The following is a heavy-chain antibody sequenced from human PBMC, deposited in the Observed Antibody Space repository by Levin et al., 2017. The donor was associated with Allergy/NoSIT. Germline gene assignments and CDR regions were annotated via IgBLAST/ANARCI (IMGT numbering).Heavy chain of an antibody. CDR1: GFTVSSNY. D-gene: IGHD3-10*01. J-gene: IGHJ4*02. Sequence: PGGSLRLSCAASGFTVSSNYMSWVRQAPGKGLEWVSVIYSGGSTYYADSVKGRFTISRDNSKNTLYLQMNSLRAEDTAVYYCAVWFGEFVFDYWGQGALVTVSS. V-gene: IGHV3-66*02. CDR3: AVWFGEFVFDY. CDR2: IYSGGST.